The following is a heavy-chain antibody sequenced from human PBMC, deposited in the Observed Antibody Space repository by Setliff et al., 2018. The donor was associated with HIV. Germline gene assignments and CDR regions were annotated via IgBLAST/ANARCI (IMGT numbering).Heavy chain of an antibody. CDR2: IYYSGST. CDR3: ARGLSIFGVATPGFYSFMDV. V-gene: IGHV4-59*11. J-gene: IGHJ6*03. CDR1: GGSFSGHY. D-gene: IGHD3-3*01. Sequence: PSETLSLTCAVYGGSFSGHYWSWIRQHPGKGLEWIGYIYYSGSTNYNPSLKSRVTISVDTSKNQFSLKLNSVTAADTAVYYCARGLSIFGVATPGFYSFMDVWGKGTTVTVSS.